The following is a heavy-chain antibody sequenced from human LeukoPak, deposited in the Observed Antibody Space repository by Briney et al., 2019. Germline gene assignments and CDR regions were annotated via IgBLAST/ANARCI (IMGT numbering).Heavy chain of an antibody. CDR3: AREDYYYCYMDV. J-gene: IGHJ6*03. Sequence: QPGGSLRLSCAAAGFTFSRYWMSWVRQATGKGLECVAKIKEDGSEKHYVDSVKGRFTISRDNAKNSLYLQMNSLRAEDTAVYYCAREDYYYCYMDVWGKGTTVTVSS. V-gene: IGHV3-7*01. CDR1: GFTFSRYW. CDR2: IKEDGSEK.